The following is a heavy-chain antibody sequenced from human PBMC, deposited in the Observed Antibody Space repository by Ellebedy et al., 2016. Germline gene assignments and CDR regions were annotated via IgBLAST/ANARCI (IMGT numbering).Heavy chain of an antibody. CDR1: GFTFSSYW. D-gene: IGHD6-13*01. CDR3: ARDLGYSSSWYPGGWFDP. Sequence: GESLKISXAASGFTFSSYWMSWVRQAPGKGLEWVANIKQDGSEKYYVDSVKGRFTISRDNAKNSLYLQMNSLRAEDTAVYYCARDLGYSSSWYPGGWFDPWGQGTLVTVSS. CDR2: IKQDGSEK. V-gene: IGHV3-7*03. J-gene: IGHJ5*02.